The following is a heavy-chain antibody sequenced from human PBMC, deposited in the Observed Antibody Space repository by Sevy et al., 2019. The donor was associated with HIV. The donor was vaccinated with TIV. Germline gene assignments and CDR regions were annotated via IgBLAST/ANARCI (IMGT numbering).Heavy chain of an antibody. CDR3: ARTPTYYYDSSGPSYFQH. Sequence: GGSLRLSCAASGFTFSSYAMHWVRQAPGKGLEWVAVISYDGSNKYYADSVKGRFTISRDNSKNTLYLQMNSLRAEDTAVYYCARTPTYYYDSSGPSYFQHWGQRTLVTVSS. D-gene: IGHD3-22*01. CDR1: GFTFSSYA. CDR2: ISYDGSNK. V-gene: IGHV3-30-3*01. J-gene: IGHJ1*01.